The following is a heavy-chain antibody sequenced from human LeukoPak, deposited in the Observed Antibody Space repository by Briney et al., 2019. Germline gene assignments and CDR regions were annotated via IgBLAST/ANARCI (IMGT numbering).Heavy chain of an antibody. Sequence: PGGSLRLSCAASGFTFSSYSMNWVRQAPGKGLEWVSSISSSSSYIYYADSVKGRFTISRDNAKNSLYLQMNSLRAEDTAVYYCARGGFGVVINQLDYWGRGTLVTVSS. CDR3: ARGGFGVVINQLDY. CDR2: ISSSSSYI. CDR1: GFTFSSYS. D-gene: IGHD3-3*01. J-gene: IGHJ4*02. V-gene: IGHV3-21*01.